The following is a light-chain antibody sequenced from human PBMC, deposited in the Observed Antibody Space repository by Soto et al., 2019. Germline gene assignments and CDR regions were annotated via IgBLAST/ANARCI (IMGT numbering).Light chain of an antibody. CDR3: SSYTGSSTLGV. V-gene: IGLV2-14*01. J-gene: IGLJ3*02. CDR1: SSDAGGYNY. CDR2: EVS. Sequence: QSALAQPASVSGSPGQSITISCTGTSSDAGGYNYVSWYQQHPGKAPKLMIYEVSNRPSGVSNRFSGSKSGNTASLTISGLHAEDEADYSCSSYTGSSTLGVFGGRTHVTVL.